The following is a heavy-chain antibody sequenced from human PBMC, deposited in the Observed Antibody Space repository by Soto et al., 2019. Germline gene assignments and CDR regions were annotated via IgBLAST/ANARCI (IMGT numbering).Heavy chain of an antibody. CDR3: ARDSPPVDY. CDR2: ISAYNGNT. J-gene: IGHJ4*02. CDR1: GYTFTNYG. V-gene: IGHV1-18*01. Sequence: QVQLVQSGAEVKKPGASVKVSCKASGYTFTNYGISWVRQAPGQGLEWMGWISAYNGNTKYAQKVQGRVTMTTDTSTSTAYMELRRLSTDDTAVYDCARDSPPVDYWGQGTLVTVSS.